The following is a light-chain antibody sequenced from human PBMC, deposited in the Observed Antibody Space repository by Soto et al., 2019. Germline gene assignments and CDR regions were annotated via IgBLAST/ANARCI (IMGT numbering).Light chain of an antibody. J-gene: IGKJ5*01. CDR3: QVYGPSPPIT. Sequence: VLTQSPVTLSLSPGERATRSCRASQSVSSTYLAWYQHKPGQAPRLLMYGVSSRATGIPDRFTGSGSGADFTLTISRLEPEDFAVYYCQVYGPSPPITFGQGTRLEIK. CDR2: GVS. V-gene: IGKV3-20*01. CDR1: QSVSSTY.